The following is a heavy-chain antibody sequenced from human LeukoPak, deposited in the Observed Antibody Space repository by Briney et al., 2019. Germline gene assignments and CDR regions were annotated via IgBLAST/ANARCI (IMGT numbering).Heavy chain of an antibody. J-gene: IGHJ4*02. CDR1: GFTLSDYY. CDR3: AFGRYPFDY. CDR2: IHSGGTI. D-gene: IGHD3-16*02. V-gene: IGHV3-66*01. Sequence: GGSLRLSCAASGFTLSDYYMRWVRQAPGKGLGWVSLIHSGGTIYYTDSVKGRFTISRDNSKNTLYLQMNSLTIDDTAVYYCAFGRYPFDYWGQGTLVTVSS.